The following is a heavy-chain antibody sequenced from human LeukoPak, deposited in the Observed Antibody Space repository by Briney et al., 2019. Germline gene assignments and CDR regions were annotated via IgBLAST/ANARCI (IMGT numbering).Heavy chain of an antibody. CDR2: IYSGGST. V-gene: IGHV3-53*04. CDR1: GFNVNSNY. Sequence: GGSLRLSCAASGFNVNSNYMSWVRQAPGKGLEWVSVIYSGGSTYYADSVKGRFTISRHNSKNTLYLQMNSLRAEDTAVYYCARSAVTFGGVIVMHYFDYWGQGTLVTVSS. D-gene: IGHD3-16*02. CDR3: ARSAVTFGGVIVMHYFDY. J-gene: IGHJ4*02.